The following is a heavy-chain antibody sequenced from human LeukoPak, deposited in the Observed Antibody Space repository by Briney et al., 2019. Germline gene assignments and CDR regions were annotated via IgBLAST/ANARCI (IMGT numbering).Heavy chain of an antibody. D-gene: IGHD2-8*01. J-gene: IGHJ6*03. CDR3: ANGYCTNGVCYPYYYYYMDV. CDR1: GFTFSSYG. CDR2: ISYDGSNK. V-gene: IGHV3-30*18. Sequence: GWSLRLSCAASGFTFSSYGMHWVRQAAGKGLEWVAVISYDGSNKYYADSVKGRFTISRDNSKNTLYLQVNSLRAEDTGVYYCANGYCTNGVCYPYYYYYMDVWGKGTTVTVSS.